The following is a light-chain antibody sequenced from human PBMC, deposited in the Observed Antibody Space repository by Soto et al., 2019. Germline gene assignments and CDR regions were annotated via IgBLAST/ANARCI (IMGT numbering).Light chain of an antibody. CDR1: QAVNSW. V-gene: IGKV1D-12*01. Sequence: SISAXVGDXATIXXRASQAVNSWLAWCQQKPGIAPKILIYDVSILKSGVPSRFSGSGSGTEFTLTIFILQAEAFTRYYSALSNDLLISFG. J-gene: IGKJ5*01. CDR3: ALSNDLLIS. CDR2: DVS.